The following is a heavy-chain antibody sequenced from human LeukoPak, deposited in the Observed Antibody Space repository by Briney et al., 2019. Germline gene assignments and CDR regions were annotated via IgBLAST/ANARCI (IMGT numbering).Heavy chain of an antibody. D-gene: IGHD3-22*01. CDR3: ARARAPYYYDSNGLSAFDI. CDR2: INPNSGGT. CDR1: GYTFTGYY. V-gene: IGHV1-2*02. Sequence: ASVKVSCKASGYTFTGYYMHWVRQTPGQGLEWMGWINPNSGGTNYAQKFQGRVTMTRDTSISTAYMELSRLRSDDTAVYYCARARAPYYYDSNGLSAFDIWGQGTMVTVSS. J-gene: IGHJ3*02.